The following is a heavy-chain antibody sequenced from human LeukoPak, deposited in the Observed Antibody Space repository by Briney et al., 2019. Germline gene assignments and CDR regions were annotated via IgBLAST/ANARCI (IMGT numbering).Heavy chain of an antibody. J-gene: IGHJ4*02. Sequence: PGGSLRLSCAASGFTFSSYAMHWVRQAPGKGLEWVALISYNGNNKYYADSVKGRFTISRDNSKNTLYLQMNSLRAEDTAVYYCALYRGYDSSGYYFPFDYWGQGTLVTVSS. V-gene: IGHV3-30-3*01. D-gene: IGHD3-22*01. CDR2: ISYNGNNK. CDR1: GFTFSSYA. CDR3: ALYRGYDSSGYYFPFDY.